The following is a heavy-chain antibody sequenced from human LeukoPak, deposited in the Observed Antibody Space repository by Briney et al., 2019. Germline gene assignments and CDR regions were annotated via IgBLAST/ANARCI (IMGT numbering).Heavy chain of an antibody. Sequence: ASVKVSCKASGYTFTSYGINWARQATGQGLEWMGWMNPNSGNTGYAQKFQGRVTMTRNTSISTAYMELSSLRSDETAVYYCARMDYGGNAVNWFDPWGQGTLVTVSS. CDR2: MNPNSGNT. CDR3: ARMDYGGNAVNWFDP. J-gene: IGHJ5*02. V-gene: IGHV1-8*01. D-gene: IGHD4-23*01. CDR1: GYTFTSYG.